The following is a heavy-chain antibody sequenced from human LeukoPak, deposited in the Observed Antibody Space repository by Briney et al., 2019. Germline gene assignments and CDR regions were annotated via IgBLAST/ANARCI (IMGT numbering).Heavy chain of an antibody. CDR1: GFTFIDYY. Sequence: PGGSLRLSFAASGFTFIDYYMSWIRQAPGKGLEWVSYISSSGSTICYPDSVKGRFTISRDNAKNSLSLQMNGLRADEEAGYLFARVALDFWSGYYDYWGQGTLVTVSS. J-gene: IGHJ4*02. V-gene: IGHV3-11*04. CDR3: ARVALDFWSGYYDY. D-gene: IGHD3-3*01. CDR2: ISSSGSTI.